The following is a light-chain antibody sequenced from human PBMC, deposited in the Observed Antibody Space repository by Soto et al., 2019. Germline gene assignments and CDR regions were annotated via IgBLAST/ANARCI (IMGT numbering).Light chain of an antibody. V-gene: IGKV3-15*01. Sequence: DIVMTQSPSTLSVSPGERAILSCSASQSVSSNLAWYQQKPGQAPRLLIYGASTRATGIPARFSGSGSGTEFTLTISSLEPEDFAVYYCQQRSNWPLLTFGGGTEVDI. CDR2: GAS. CDR1: QSVSSN. J-gene: IGKJ4*01. CDR3: QQRSNWPLLT.